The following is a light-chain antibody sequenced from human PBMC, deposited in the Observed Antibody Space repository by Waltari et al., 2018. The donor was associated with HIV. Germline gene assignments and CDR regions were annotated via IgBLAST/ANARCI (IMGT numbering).Light chain of an antibody. Sequence: QSALTQPSSVSGSPGQSVTIPCTVTSSDVGCYNYVSWYQQHPGKAPKLMIYDVSKRPSGVPDRFSGSKSGNTASLTISGLQAEDEADYYCCSYAGSYTVVFGGGTKLTVL. CDR1: SSDVGCYNY. J-gene: IGLJ2*01. V-gene: IGLV2-11*01. CDR3: CSYAGSYTVV. CDR2: DVS.